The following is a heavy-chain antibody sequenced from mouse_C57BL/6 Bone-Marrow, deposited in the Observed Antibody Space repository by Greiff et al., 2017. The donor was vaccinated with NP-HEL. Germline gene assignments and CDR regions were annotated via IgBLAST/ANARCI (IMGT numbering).Heavy chain of an antibody. V-gene: IGHV2-9-1*01. Sequence: PFLFSPSPRLSLPFTVSGFSLTSSALSCFRQPPGKGLEWLGVIWTGGGTNYNSALKSRLSISKDNSKSQVFLKMNSLQTDDTARYYCARNYGSSYDYWGQGTTLTVSS. J-gene: IGHJ2*01. CDR1: GFSLTSSA. D-gene: IGHD1-1*01. CDR2: IWTGGGT. CDR3: ARNYGSSYDY.